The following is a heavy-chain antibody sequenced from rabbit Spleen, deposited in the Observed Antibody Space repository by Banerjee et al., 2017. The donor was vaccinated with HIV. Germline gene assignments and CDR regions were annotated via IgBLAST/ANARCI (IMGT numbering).Heavy chain of an antibody. CDR3: ASAYSDIYFNL. Sequence: QEQLEESGGGLVKPGGTLTLTCKASGFSFSSGYYMSWVRQVPGKGLEWIGCVGTGSGSTWYANWAKGRFTISKTSSTTVTLQMTSLTAADTATYFCASAYSDIYFNLWGQGTLVTVS. V-gene: IGHV1S45*01. CDR1: GFSFSSGYY. CDR2: VGTGSGST. J-gene: IGHJ4*01. D-gene: IGHD6-1*01.